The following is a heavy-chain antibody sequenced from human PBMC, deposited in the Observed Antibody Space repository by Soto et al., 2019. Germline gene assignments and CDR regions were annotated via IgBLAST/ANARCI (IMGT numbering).Heavy chain of an antibody. J-gene: IGHJ6*02. CDR2: IYYSGST. Sequence: SEILSLTCTVSGGSIGSSTYYWGWIRQPPGKGLEWIGSIYYSGSTYYNPSLKSRVTISVDTSKNQFSLKLSSVTAADTAVYYCASRINYSSSWYSDYYGMDVWGQGTTVTVSS. CDR1: GGSIGSSTYY. D-gene: IGHD6-13*01. CDR3: ASRINYSSSWYSDYYGMDV. V-gene: IGHV4-39*01.